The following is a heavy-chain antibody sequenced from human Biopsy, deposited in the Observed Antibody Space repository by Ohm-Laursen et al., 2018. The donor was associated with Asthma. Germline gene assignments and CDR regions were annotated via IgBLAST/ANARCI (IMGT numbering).Heavy chain of an antibody. CDR1: GYTFTDYS. CDR2: IDPNSGDT. V-gene: IGHV1-2*06. J-gene: IGHJ5*02. Sequence: ASVKVSCKASGYTFTDYSIHWVRQAPGQGLEWMGRIDPNSGDTKYAQRFQGRVTVTRDRSISTAYMELSRLRSDDTAVYYCARDRGYCSGGTCPSWFDPWGQGTLVIVSS. CDR3: ARDRGYCSGGTCPSWFDP. D-gene: IGHD2-15*01.